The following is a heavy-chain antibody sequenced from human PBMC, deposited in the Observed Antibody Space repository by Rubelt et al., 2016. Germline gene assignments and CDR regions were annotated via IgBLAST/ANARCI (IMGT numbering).Heavy chain of an antibody. CDR2: VAEDGTT. Sequence: QVQLRQWGAGLLKPSETLSLTCAVYGGSFSGYIWTWIRQAPGQGLEWIGEVAEDGTTYYTPPLRRRVTMSADKSKNQISRGITSVIGADSAVYYCARKAARFCFDYWGQGILVTVSS. V-gene: IGHV4-34*01. D-gene: IGHD6-6*01. CDR3: ARKAARFCFDY. J-gene: IGHJ4*02. CDR1: GGSFSGYI.